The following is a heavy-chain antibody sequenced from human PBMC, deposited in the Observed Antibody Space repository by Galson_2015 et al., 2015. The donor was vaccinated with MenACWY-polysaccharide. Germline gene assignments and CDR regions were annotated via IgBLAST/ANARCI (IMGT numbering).Heavy chain of an antibody. CDR3: AKDERSGWFGIFDY. CDR2: ISGRGGRT. V-gene: IGHV3-23*01. J-gene: IGHJ4*02. Sequence: SLRLSCAASGFTFSSYAMSWVRQAPGKGLEWVSAISGRGGRTYYADSVRGRFTISRDNSKNTLYLQMNRLRAEDTAIYYCAKDERSGWFGIFDYWGQGILVTVSS. D-gene: IGHD6-19*01. CDR1: GFTFSSYA.